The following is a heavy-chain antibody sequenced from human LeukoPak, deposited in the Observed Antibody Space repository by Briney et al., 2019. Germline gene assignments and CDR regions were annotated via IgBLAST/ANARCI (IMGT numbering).Heavy chain of an antibody. J-gene: IGHJ4*02. CDR2: IKEDGSEN. V-gene: IGHV3-7*01. D-gene: IGHD1-1*01. CDR3: ARQRYSDY. CDR1: GFTFSRYW. Sequence: GGSLRLSCAASGFTFSRYWMTWVRQAPGKGLEWVANIKEDGSENSYVESVKGRFTISRDNAKNSLYLQLNSLRAEDTAVYFCARQRYSDYRGQGTLVTVSS.